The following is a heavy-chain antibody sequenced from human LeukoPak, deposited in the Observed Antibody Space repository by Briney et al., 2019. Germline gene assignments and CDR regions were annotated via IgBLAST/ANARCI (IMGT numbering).Heavy chain of an antibody. CDR1: GGSFGGYY. CDR3: ARDPYGDHYYFDY. D-gene: IGHD4-17*01. Sequence: SETLSLTCAVYGGSFGGYYWSWIRQPPGKGLEWIGEINHSGSTNYNPSLKSRVTISVDTSKNQFSLKLSSVTAADTAVYYCARDPYGDHYYFDYWGQGTLVTVSS. V-gene: IGHV4-34*01. J-gene: IGHJ4*02. CDR2: INHSGST.